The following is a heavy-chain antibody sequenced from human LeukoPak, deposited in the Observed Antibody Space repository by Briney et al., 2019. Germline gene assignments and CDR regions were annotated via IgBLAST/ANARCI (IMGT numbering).Heavy chain of an antibody. V-gene: IGHV1-2*06. CDR2: INPNSGGT. CDR1: GYTFTGYY. J-gene: IGHJ4*02. CDR3: AKENPVGGTNYFDY. Sequence: ASVKVSCKASGYTFTGYYMHWVRQAPGQGLEWMGRINPNSGGTNYAQKFQGRVTMTRDTSISTAYMELSRLRSDDTAVYYCAKENPVGGTNYFDYWGQGTLVTVPS. D-gene: IGHD1-26*01.